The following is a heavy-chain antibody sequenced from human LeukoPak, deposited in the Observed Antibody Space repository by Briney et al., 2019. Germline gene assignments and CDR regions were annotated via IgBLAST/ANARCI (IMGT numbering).Heavy chain of an antibody. CDR3: ARGRLVDRAAGV. Sequence: GESLRLSCAASGFTFDDYGMSWVRQAPGKGLEWVSGINWNGGSTVYADSVKGRLTISRDNAKNSLYLQMNSLRAEDTALYYCARGRLVDRAAGVWGKGTTVTVSS. CDR2: INWNGGST. CDR1: GFTFDDYG. D-gene: IGHD6-19*01. J-gene: IGHJ6*04. V-gene: IGHV3-20*04.